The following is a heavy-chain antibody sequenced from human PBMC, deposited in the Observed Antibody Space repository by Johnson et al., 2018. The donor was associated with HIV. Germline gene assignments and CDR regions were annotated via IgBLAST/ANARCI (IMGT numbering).Heavy chain of an antibody. J-gene: IGHJ3*02. D-gene: IGHD6-6*01. CDR2: ISWNSGSI. CDR3: AKVTPYSSSSSAFDI. CDR1: GFTFDDYA. V-gene: IGHV3-9*01. Sequence: VQLVESGGGVVQPGRSLRLSCAASGFTFDDYAMHWVRQAPVKGLEWVSGISWNSGSIGYADSVKGRFTISRDNAKNSLYLQMNSLRAEDTALYYCAKVTPYSSSSSAFDIWGQGTMVTVSS.